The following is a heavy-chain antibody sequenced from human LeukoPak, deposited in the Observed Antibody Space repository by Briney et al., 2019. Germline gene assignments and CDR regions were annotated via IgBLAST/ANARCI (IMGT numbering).Heavy chain of an antibody. D-gene: IGHD4-23*01. CDR2: IRGSGGST. CDR1: GFTFSSYA. V-gene: IGHV3-23*01. CDR3: AREIDYGGNCIDY. Sequence: GGSLRLSCAASGFTFSSYAMSWVRQAPGKGLEWVSAIRGSGGSTYYADSVKGRFTISRDNAKDSLDLQMNSPRAEDTALYYCAREIDYGGNCIDYWGQGTLVTVSS. J-gene: IGHJ4*02.